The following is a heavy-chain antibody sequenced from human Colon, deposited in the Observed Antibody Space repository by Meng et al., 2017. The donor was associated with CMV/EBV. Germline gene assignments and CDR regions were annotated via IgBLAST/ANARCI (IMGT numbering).Heavy chain of an antibody. J-gene: IGHJ1*01. CDR2: MSAYSGDT. D-gene: IGHD6-19*01. V-gene: IGHV1-18*01. CDR3: VRESEVSGVVYLHH. Sequence: SGYTFTTYGFSWGRQAPGQGLEWMGWMSAYSGDTHFAQNFQGRVILTRDTSTTTAYLEMRSLRSDDTATYYCVRESEVSGVVYLHHWGQGTLVTVSS. CDR1: GYTFTTYG.